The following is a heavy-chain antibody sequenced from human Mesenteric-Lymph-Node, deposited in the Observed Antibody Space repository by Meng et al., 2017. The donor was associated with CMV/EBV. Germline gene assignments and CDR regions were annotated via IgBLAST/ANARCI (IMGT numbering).Heavy chain of an antibody. CDR1: GGTFTGCC. CDR2: LNPNTGDT. D-gene: IGHD3-16*01. V-gene: IGHV1-2*02. CDR3: ARDKLGMADY. J-gene: IGHJ4*02. Sequence: VSCKPPGGTFTGCCIHWVRQAPGQGLEWMGWLNPNTGDTYYVQQFQGRVTMTGDTSIGTAYMELSSMRSDDTAVYYCARDKLGMADYWGQGTLVTVSS.